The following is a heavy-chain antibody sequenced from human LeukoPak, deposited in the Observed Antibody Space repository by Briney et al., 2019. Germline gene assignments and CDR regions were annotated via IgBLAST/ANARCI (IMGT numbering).Heavy chain of an antibody. CDR3: VRLRRNNDRSGYYYYYDY. V-gene: IGHV3-21*01. CDR2: ISVRSNYR. CDR1: GYTFSDFS. J-gene: IGHJ4*02. D-gene: IGHD3-22*01. Sequence: GGSLTLSCAASGYTFSDFSANWVRQAPGKGLEWVSSISVRSNYRYYADSVRGRFTISRDDARDSLFLQMNSLRAEDTAVYFCVRLRRNNDRSGYYYYYDYWGQGTLVTVSS.